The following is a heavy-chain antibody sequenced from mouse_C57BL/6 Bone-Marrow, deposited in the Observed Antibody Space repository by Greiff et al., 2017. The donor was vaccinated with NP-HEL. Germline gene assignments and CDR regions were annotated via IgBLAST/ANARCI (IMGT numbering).Heavy chain of an antibody. CDR3: TRCYYYGSSSLWAMDY. CDR2: LSSGGDYI. Sequence: EVQRVESGEGLVKPGGSLKLSCAASGFNFSSYAMSWVRQTPEKRLEWVAYLSSGGDYIYYADTVKGRFTISRDNARNTLYLQMSSLKSEDTTMYYCTRCYYYGSSSLWAMDYWGQGTSVTVSS. J-gene: IGHJ4*01. CDR1: GFNFSSYA. D-gene: IGHD1-1*01. V-gene: IGHV5-9-1*02.